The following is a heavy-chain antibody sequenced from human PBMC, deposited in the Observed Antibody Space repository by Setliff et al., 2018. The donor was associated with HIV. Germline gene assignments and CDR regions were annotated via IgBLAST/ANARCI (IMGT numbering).Heavy chain of an antibody. J-gene: IGHJ4*02. D-gene: IGHD6-19*01. Sequence: SETLSLTCTVSGGSISSGSYYWSWIRQPAGKGLEWIGHIYTSGSTNYNPSLKSRVTISVDTSKNQFSLKLSSVTAADTAVYYCVLGGLSSGWGVNWGQGTLVTVSS. V-gene: IGHV4-61*09. CDR3: VLGGLSSGWGVN. CDR1: GGSISSGSYY. CDR2: IYTSGST.